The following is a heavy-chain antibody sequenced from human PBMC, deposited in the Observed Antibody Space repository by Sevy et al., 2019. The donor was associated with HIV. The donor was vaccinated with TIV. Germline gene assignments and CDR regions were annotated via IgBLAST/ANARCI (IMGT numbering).Heavy chain of an antibody. J-gene: IGHJ4*02. Sequence: ASVKVSCKASGYNFISNGITWVRQAPGQGLEWMGWIGLYNGNSKSAQKFQGRLTMTTDTSTSTAYMELMSLRSDDTAVYYCARVPTYHYGSGTYFDYWDQGTLVTVSS. V-gene: IGHV1-18*01. D-gene: IGHD3-10*01. CDR2: IGLYNGNS. CDR3: ARVPTYHYGSGTYFDY. CDR1: GYNFISNG.